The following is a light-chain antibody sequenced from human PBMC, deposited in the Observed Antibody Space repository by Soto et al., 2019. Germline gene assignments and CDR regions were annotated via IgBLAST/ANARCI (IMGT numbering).Light chain of an antibody. V-gene: IGKV4-1*01. CDR3: QQYYSTPYT. CDR1: QSVLYSSNNKNY. J-gene: IGKJ2*01. Sequence: DIVMTQSPDSLVVSLGERATINCKSSQSVLYSSNNKNYLAWYQQKPGQPPRLLIYWASTREYGVPDRFSGSGSGTDFTLTINSLQAEDVAVYYCQQYYSTPYTFGQGTNLEIK. CDR2: WAS.